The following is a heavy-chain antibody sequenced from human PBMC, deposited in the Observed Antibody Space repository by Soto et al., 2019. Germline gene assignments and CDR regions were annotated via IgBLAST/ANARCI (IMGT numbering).Heavy chain of an antibody. Sequence: ASVKVSCKASGGTFSSYAISWVRQAPGQGLEWMGGIIPIFGTANYAQKFQGRVTITADKSTSTAYMELSSLRSEDTAVYYCARHFKTMVRGVITNYYYYYGMDVWGQGTTVSVSS. CDR1: GGTFSSYA. J-gene: IGHJ6*02. CDR2: IIPIFGTA. CDR3: ARHFKTMVRGVITNYYYYYGMDV. D-gene: IGHD3-10*01. V-gene: IGHV1-69*06.